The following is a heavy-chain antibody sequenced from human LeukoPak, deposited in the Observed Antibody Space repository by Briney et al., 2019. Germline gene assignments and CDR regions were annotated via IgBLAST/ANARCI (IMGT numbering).Heavy chain of an antibody. Sequence: SETLSLXCTVSGGSISSYYWSWIRQPPGKGLEWIGYIYYSGSTNYNPSLKSRVTISVDTSKNQFSLKLSSVTAADTAVYYCARDRGQQLGYMDVWGKGTTVTVSS. J-gene: IGHJ6*03. CDR3: ARDRGQQLGYMDV. CDR1: GGSISSYY. V-gene: IGHV4-59*01. D-gene: IGHD6-13*01. CDR2: IYYSGST.